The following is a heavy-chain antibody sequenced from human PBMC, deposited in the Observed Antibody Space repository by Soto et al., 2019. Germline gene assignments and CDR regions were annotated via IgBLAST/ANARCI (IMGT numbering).Heavy chain of an antibody. V-gene: IGHV3-21*01. D-gene: IGHD3-10*01. J-gene: IGHJ4*02. CDR2: ISSSGSYI. Sequence: LRLSCAASGFTFNTYSMNWVRQAPGKGLEWVSSISSSGSYIYYTDSVKGRFAISRDNAKNSLYLQMNSLRAEDTAVYYCASLSRFALDYWGQGTLVTVSS. CDR1: GFTFNTYS. CDR3: ASLSRFALDY.